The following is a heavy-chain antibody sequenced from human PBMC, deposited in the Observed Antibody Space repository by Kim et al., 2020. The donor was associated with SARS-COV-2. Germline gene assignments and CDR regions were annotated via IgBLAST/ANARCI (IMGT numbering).Heavy chain of an antibody. V-gene: IGHV3-23*01. J-gene: IGHJ1*01. CDR3: AKDIFDSEYHTYFQH. Sequence: GGSLRLSCAASGFTFDAYAMTWVRQAPGKGLEWVSSISTSGRMTYYADFVRGRFSISRDNSKNTLYLHLTGLRAEDTALYYCAKDIFDSEYHTYFQHWGQGTLVTVSA. CDR1: GFTFDAYA. CDR2: ISTSGRMT. D-gene: IGHD3-9*01.